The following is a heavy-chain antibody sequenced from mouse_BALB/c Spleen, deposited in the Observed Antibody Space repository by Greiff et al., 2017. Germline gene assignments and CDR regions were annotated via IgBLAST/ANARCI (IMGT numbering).Heavy chain of an antibody. V-gene: IGHV5-6*02. Sequence: EVKLEESGGDLVKPGGSLKLSCAASGFTFSSYGMSWVRQTPDKRLEWVATISSGGSYTYYPDSVKGRFTISRDNAKNTLYLQMSSLKSEDTAMYYCARDDYEMDYWGQGTSVTVSS. J-gene: IGHJ4*01. CDR2: ISSGGSYT. CDR3: ARDDYEMDY. CDR1: GFTFSSYG. D-gene: IGHD2-4*01.